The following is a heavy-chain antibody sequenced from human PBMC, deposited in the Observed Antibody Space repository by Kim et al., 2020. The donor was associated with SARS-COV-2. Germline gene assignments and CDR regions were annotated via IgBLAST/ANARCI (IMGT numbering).Heavy chain of an antibody. V-gene: IGHV3-48*02. J-gene: IGHJ5*01. CDR3: TRGVGGYDRGQRFVS. CDR2: IKSGGDTR. D-gene: IGHD5-12*01. CDR1: GFRFGGFS. Sequence: GGSLRLSCAASGFRFGGFSMNWVRQAPGKGLEWIADIKSGGDTRYYADSVKGRFAISRDNARNTLYLQMNSLTDGDTAVYFCTRGVGGYDRGQRFVSWG.